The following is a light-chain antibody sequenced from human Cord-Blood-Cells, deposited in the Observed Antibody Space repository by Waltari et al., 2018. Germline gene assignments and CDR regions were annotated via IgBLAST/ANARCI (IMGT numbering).Light chain of an antibody. CDR2: WAS. Sequence: DIVMTQSPDSLAVSLGGRATINCKSSKSVLYSSNNKNYLAWYQQKPGQPPKLLIYWASTRESGVPDRFSGSGSGTDFTLTISSLQAEDVAVYYCQQYYSTPYTFGQGPKLEIK. CDR1: KSVLYSSNNKNY. V-gene: IGKV4-1*01. J-gene: IGKJ2*01. CDR3: QQYYSTPYT.